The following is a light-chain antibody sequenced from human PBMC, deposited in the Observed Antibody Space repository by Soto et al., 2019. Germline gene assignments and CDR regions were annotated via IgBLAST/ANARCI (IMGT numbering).Light chain of an antibody. CDR2: EVN. Sequence: QSALTQPPSASGSPGQSVTISCTGTSSDVGGYDYVSWYQQHPGKAPKLIIFEVNKWPSGVPDRFSGSKSGNTASLTVAGLHAEDEADYYCSSYGGSNNLVFGGGTKLTVL. CDR3: SSYGGSNNLV. V-gene: IGLV2-8*01. J-gene: IGLJ3*02. CDR1: SSDVGGYDY.